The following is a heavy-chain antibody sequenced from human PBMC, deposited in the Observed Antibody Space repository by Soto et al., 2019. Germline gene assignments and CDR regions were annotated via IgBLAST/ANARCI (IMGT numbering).Heavy chain of an antibody. CDR1: AGTFNNHS. CDR2: SIPILGRA. V-gene: IGHV1-69*02. J-gene: IGHJ4*02. CDR3: VIDLGYFDF. D-gene: IGHD2-15*01. Sequence: QVQLVQSGTEVKKPGSSVAVSCQASAGTFNNHSLSWVRQAPGQGLEWMGRSIPILGRADYSQKFQGRLTLTVDKSTSTADMELSSLTSEDTDVYYCVIDLGYFDFWGKGTLVTVSS.